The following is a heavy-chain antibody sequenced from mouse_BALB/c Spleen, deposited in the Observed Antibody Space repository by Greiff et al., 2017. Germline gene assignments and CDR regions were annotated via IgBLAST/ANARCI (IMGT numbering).Heavy chain of an antibody. CDR1: GFTFSDYY. D-gene: IGHD1-1*01. V-gene: IGHV5-4*02. CDR2: ISDGGSYT. Sequence: DVMLVESGGGLVKPGGSLKLSCAASGFTFSDYYMYWVRQTPEKRLEWVATISDGGSYTYYPDSVKGRFTISRDNAKNNLYLQMSSLKSEDTAMYYCARDREDYYGWFAYWGQGTLVTVSA. CDR3: ARDREDYYGWFAY. J-gene: IGHJ3*01.